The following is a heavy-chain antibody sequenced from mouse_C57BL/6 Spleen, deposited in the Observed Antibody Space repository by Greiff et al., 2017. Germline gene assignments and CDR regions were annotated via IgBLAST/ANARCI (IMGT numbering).Heavy chain of an antibody. V-gene: IGHV6-3*01. CDR2: IRLKSDNYAT. J-gene: IGHJ4*01. CDR3: TGGGSSLYAMDY. D-gene: IGHD1-1*01. CDR1: GFTFSNYW. Sequence: EVKVEESGGGLVQPGGSMKLSCVASGFTFSNYWMNWVRQSPEKGLEWVAQIRLKSDNYATHYAESVKGRFTISRDDSKSSVYLQMNNLRAEDTGIYYCTGGGSSLYAMDYWGQGTSVTVSS.